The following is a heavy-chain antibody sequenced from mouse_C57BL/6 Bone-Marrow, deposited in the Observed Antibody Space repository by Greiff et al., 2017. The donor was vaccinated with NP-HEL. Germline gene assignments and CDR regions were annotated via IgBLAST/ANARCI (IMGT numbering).Heavy chain of an antibody. CDR3: ARHYYNNDFDY. Sequence: EVKLVESGGDLVKPGGSLKLSCAASGFTFSSYGMSWVRQTPDKRLEWVATISSGGSYTYYPDSVKGRFTISSDNAKNTMYMQMSNLKSEDTDMKSRARHYYNNDFDYGGQGTTLTVSS. CDR2: ISSGGSYT. D-gene: IGHD2-5*01. J-gene: IGHJ2*01. V-gene: IGHV5-6*01. CDR1: GFTFSSYG.